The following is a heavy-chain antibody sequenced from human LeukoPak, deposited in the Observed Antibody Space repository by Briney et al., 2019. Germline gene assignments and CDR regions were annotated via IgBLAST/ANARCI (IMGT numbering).Heavy chain of an antibody. CDR1: GGSISSYY. Sequence: PAETLSLTCTVSGGSISSYYWSWIRQPPGKGLEWIGYIYYSGSTNYNPSLKSRVTIPVDTSKNQFSLKLSSVTAADTAVYYCARDNGDYVYYFDYWGQGTLVTVSS. V-gene: IGHV4-59*01. J-gene: IGHJ4*02. CDR2: IYYSGST. D-gene: IGHD4-17*01. CDR3: ARDNGDYVYYFDY.